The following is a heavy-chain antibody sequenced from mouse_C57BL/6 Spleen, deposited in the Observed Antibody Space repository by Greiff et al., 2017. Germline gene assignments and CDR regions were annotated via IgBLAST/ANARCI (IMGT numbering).Heavy chain of an antibody. CDR2: INPSNGGT. CDR1: GYTFTSYW. Sequence: QVQLQQPGTELVKPGASVKLSCKASGYTFTSYWMHWVKQRPGQGLEWIGNINPSNGGTNYNEKFKSKATLTVDKSSRTAYMQLSSLTSEVSAVYYCAGGGRTYSTVVAPYFDYWGQGTTLTVSS. V-gene: IGHV1-53*01. J-gene: IGHJ2*01. D-gene: IGHD1-1*01. CDR3: AGGGRTYSTVVAPYFDY.